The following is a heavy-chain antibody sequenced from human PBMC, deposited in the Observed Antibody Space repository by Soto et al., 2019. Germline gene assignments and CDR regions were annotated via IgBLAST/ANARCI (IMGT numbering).Heavy chain of an antibody. CDR2: IGTAGDT. CDR1: GFNFSSYD. CDR3: ARAGQGASCSGGSCYLGASDI. J-gene: IGHJ3*02. D-gene: IGHD2-15*01. Sequence: EVQLVESGGGLVQPGGSLRLSCEASGFNFSSYDMHWVRQATGKGLEWVSVIGTAGDTFYTGSVKGRFTISRENGKNSLYLQVNSVRAGDTAVYYCARAGQGASCSGGSCYLGASDIWGEGTMVTVSS. V-gene: IGHV3-13*01.